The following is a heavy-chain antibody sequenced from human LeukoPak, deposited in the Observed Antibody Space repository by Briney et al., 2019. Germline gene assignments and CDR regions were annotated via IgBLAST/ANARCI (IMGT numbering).Heavy chain of an antibody. V-gene: IGHV3-30*18. CDR2: ISYDGSNK. CDR1: GFTFSSYS. J-gene: IGHJ6*02. D-gene: IGHD6-13*01. Sequence: PGGSLRLSFAASGFTFSSYSMNWVRQAPGKGLEWVAVISYDGSNKYYADSVKGRFTISRDNSKNTLYLQMNSLRAEDTAVYYCAKEGSSWYHYYGMDVWGQGTTVTVSS. CDR3: AKEGSSWYHYYGMDV.